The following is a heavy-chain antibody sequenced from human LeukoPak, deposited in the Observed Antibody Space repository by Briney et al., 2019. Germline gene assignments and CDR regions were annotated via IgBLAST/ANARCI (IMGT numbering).Heavy chain of an antibody. D-gene: IGHD4-23*01. CDR2: IHYSGST. J-gene: IGHJ6*02. V-gene: IGHV4-59*01. Sequence: SETLSPTCTVSGGSISNYYWSWIRQPPGKGLEWIGYIHYSGSTNYNPSLKSRVTMSVDTSKNQLSLKLTSMTAADTAVYYCARELGATVVNYGMDVWGQGTTVTVSS. CDR1: GGSISNYY. CDR3: ARELGATVVNYGMDV.